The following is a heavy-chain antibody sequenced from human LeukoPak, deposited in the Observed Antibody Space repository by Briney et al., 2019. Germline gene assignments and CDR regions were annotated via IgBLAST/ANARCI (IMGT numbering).Heavy chain of an antibody. CDR1: GGSISSSSYY. Sequence: SETLSLTCTVSGGSISSSSYYWGWIRQPPGKGLEWIGIIYYIGSTYYNPSLKSRLTISVDTSKNQFSLKLSSVTATDTAVYYCARRGYCSSTSCYEYWFDPWGQGTLVTVSS. V-gene: IGHV4-39*01. CDR3: ARRGYCSSTSCYEYWFDP. CDR2: IYYIGST. J-gene: IGHJ5*02. D-gene: IGHD2-2*01.